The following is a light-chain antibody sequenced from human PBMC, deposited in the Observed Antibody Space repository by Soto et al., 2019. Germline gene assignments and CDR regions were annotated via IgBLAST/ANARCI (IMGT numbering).Light chain of an antibody. Sequence: DIQMTQSPSSLSASVGDRVTITCRASRSISRHLNWYQQKPGKAPKLLINIASSLQSGVPSRFSGSGSGTDFTLTISNVQPEDFATYYCQQTYSTPQPFGQGTRLEIK. CDR3: QQTYSTPQP. CDR1: RSISRH. CDR2: IAS. V-gene: IGKV1-39*01. J-gene: IGKJ5*01.